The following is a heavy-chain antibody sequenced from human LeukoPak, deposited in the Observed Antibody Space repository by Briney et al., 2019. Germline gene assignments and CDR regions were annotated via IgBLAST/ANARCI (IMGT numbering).Heavy chain of an antibody. D-gene: IGHD6-19*01. CDR1: GYTFTGYY. V-gene: IGHV1-2*02. CDR3: ARDRGDISGFIILY. CDR2: INPNSGGT. Sequence: ASVKVSCKASGYTFTGYYMHWMRQAPGQGLEWMGWINPNSGGTNYAQKFQGRVTMTRDTSISTAYMELLRLRSDDTAVYYCARDRGDISGFIILYWGQGTLVTVSS. J-gene: IGHJ4*02.